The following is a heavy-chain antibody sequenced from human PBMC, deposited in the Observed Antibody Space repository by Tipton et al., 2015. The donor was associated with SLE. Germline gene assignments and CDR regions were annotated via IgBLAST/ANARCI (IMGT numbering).Heavy chain of an antibody. CDR1: GGSISSYY. J-gene: IGHJ4*02. CDR3: ARGGSVRGFSLYYFDY. V-gene: IGHV4-4*08. CDR2: IYTSGST. Sequence: TLSLTCTVSGGSISSYYWSWTRQPPGKGLEWIGYIYTSGSTNYNPSLKSRVTISVDTSKNQFSLKLSSVTAADTAVYYCARGGSVRGFSLYYFDYWGQGTLVTVSS. D-gene: IGHD3-16*01.